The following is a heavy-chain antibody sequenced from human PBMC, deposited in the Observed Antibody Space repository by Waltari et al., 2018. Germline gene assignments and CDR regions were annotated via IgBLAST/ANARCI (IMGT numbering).Heavy chain of an antibody. CDR2: INHSGST. Sequence: QVQLQQWGAGLLKPSETLSLTCAVYGGSFSGYYWSWIRQPPGKGLEWIGEINHSGSTNYNPSLKSRVTISVDTSKNQSSLKLSSVTAADTAVYYCARGGGFDAFDIWGQGTMVTVSS. CDR3: ARGGGFDAFDI. J-gene: IGHJ3*02. D-gene: IGHD3-10*01. V-gene: IGHV4-34*01. CDR1: GGSFSGYY.